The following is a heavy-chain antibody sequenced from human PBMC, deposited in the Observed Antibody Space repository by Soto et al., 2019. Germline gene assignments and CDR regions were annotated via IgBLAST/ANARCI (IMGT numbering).Heavy chain of an antibody. V-gene: IGHV1-18*01. CDR2: ISAYNGNT. CDR3: ARDPNSGYYDSSGYNWFDP. J-gene: IGHJ5*02. CDR1: GYTFTSYG. Sequence: ASVKVSCKASGYTFTSYGISWVRQAPGQGLEWMGWISAYNGNTNYAQKLQGRVTMTTDTSTSTAYMELRSLRSDDTAVYYCARDPNSGYYDSSGYNWFDPWGQGTLVTVSS. D-gene: IGHD3-22*01.